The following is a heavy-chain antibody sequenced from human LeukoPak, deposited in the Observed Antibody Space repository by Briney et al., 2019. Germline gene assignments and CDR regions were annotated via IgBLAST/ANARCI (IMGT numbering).Heavy chain of an antibody. V-gene: IGHV4-59*12. CDR3: ARDCSSTSCYQNGIDY. Sequence: SETLSLTCTVSGGSISSYYWSWIRQPPGKGLEWIGYIYHSGSTYYNPSLKSRVTISVDRSKNQFSLKLSSVTAADTAVYYCARDCSSTSCYQNGIDYWGQGTLVTVSS. D-gene: IGHD2-2*01. CDR1: GGSISSYY. J-gene: IGHJ4*02. CDR2: IYHSGST.